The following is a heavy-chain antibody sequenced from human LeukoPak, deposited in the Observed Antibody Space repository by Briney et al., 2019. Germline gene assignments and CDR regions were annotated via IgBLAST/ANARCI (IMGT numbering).Heavy chain of an antibody. J-gene: IGHJ6*02. CDR3: ARGGVVVGSGWGRYYYYGMDV. D-gene: IGHD6-19*01. Sequence: SETLSLTCTVSGGSISSYYWSWIRQPPGKGLEWIGEINHSGSANYNPSLKSRVTISVDTSKNQFSLKLSSVTAADTAVYYCARGGVVVGSGWGRYYYYGMDVWGQGTTVTVSS. V-gene: IGHV4-34*01. CDR1: GGSISSYY. CDR2: INHSGSA.